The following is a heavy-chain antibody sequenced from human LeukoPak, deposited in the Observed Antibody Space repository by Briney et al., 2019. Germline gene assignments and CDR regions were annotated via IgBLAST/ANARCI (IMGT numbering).Heavy chain of an antibody. J-gene: IGHJ4*02. CDR2: IIPIFGTA. CDR1: GGTFSSYA. D-gene: IGHD3-22*01. CDR3: ARDSSGYPIGYFDY. V-gene: IGHV1-69*05. Sequence: GSSVKVSCKASGGTFSSYAISWVRQAPGQGLEWMGGIIPIFGTANYAQKFQGRVTITTDESTSTAYMELSSLRSEDTAAYYCARDSSGYPIGYFDYWGQGTLVTASS.